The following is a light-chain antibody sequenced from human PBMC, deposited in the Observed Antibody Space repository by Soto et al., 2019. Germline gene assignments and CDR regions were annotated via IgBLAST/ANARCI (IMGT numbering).Light chain of an antibody. CDR3: CSYAGSSTYV. CDR2: EGS. CDR1: SSDVGSYNL. J-gene: IGLJ1*01. Sequence: QSALTQPASVSGSPGRSITISCTGTSSDVGSYNLVSWYQQHPGKAPKLMIYEGSKRPSGVSNRFSGSKSGNMASLTISGLQAEDEADYYCCSYAGSSTYVFGTGTKVTVL. V-gene: IGLV2-23*01.